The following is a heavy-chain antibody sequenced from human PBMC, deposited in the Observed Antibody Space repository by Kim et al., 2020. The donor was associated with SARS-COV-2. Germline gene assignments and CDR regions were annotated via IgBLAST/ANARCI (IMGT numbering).Heavy chain of an antibody. V-gene: IGHV3-23*01. J-gene: IGHJ3*02. Sequence: DSVKGRCTISRDNSMNTLSLQMTSLRVEDTALYYCAKDGDTSTTRTDSLDIWGQGTRVTVSS. CDR3: AKDGDTSTTRTDSLDI. D-gene: IGHD3-16*01.